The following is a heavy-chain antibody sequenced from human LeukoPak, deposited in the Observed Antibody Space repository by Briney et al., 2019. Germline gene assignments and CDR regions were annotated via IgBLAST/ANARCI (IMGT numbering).Heavy chain of an antibody. V-gene: IGHV1-69*05. D-gene: IGHD6-13*01. J-gene: IGHJ4*02. CDR3: ARDDLDSSSWYGY. CDR2: IIPIFGTA. Sequence: SVKVSCKASGGTFSSYAISWVRQAPGQGLEWMGGIIPIFGTANYAQKFQGRVTITTDESTSTAYMELSSLRSEDTAVYYCARDDLDSSSWYGYWGQGTLVTASS. CDR1: GGTFSSYA.